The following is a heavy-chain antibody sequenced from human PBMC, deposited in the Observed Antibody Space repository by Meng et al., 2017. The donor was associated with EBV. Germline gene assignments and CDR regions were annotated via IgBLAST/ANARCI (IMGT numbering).Heavy chain of an antibody. Sequence: QWPWVQSAAEVTKPGSSVNVSCKTSGGPFRYYAISWVRQAPGQGLEWLGGFLPRLGAPNYAQKFHGRVKITADESTSTHYMDLSSLRSEDTAIYYCASESGRGYTPDYWGQGTLVTVSS. V-gene: IGHV1-69*01. J-gene: IGHJ4*02. CDR1: GGPFRYYA. D-gene: IGHD3-10*01. CDR2: FLPRLGAP. CDR3: ASESGRGYTPDY.